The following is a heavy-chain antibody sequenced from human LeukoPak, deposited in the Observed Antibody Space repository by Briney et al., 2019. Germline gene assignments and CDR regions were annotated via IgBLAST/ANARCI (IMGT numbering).Heavy chain of an antibody. CDR1: GYSISSGYY. J-gene: IGHJ5*02. CDR3: GRFIGGGGAPHGFAP. V-gene: IGHV4-38-2*02. CDR2: IYHSGST. Sequence: SETLSLTCTVSGYSISSGYYWGWIRQPPGQGLEWIGSIYHSGSTYYNPSLKSRVTISVDTSKNQFSLKLSSVTAADTAVYYFGRFIGGGGAPHGFAPWGQGTRVTASS. D-gene: IGHD3-16*01.